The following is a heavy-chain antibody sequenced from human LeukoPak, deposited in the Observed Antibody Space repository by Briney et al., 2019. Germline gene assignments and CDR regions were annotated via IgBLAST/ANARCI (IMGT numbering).Heavy chain of an antibody. CDR2: ITGSGGNT. CDR3: AKWGDYDVLTGYYVSDY. Sequence: GGSLRLSCAASGFTFSSYGMHWVRQAQGKGLEWVSAITGSGGNTYYADSVKGRFTISRDNSKNTLYLQMNSLRAEDTAVYYCAKWGDYDVLTGYYVSDYWGQGTLVTVSS. J-gene: IGHJ4*02. V-gene: IGHV3-23*01. D-gene: IGHD3-9*01. CDR1: GFTFSSYG.